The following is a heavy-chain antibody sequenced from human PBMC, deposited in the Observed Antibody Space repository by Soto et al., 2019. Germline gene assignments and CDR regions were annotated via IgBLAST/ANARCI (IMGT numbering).Heavy chain of an antibody. J-gene: IGHJ6*02. V-gene: IGHV1-69*01. Sequence: QVQLVQSGAEVKKPGSSVKVSCKASGDTFSNYAITWVRQAPGQGLEWMGGIIPIFGSANYAQKFQGRVAMTADESASTAYMELSRLRSDDTALYFCLYSRHGGGGYIYYGLDVWGQGTTVTVSS. CDR2: IIPIFGSA. CDR1: GDTFSNYA. D-gene: IGHD4-4*01. CDR3: LYSRHGGGGYIYYGLDV.